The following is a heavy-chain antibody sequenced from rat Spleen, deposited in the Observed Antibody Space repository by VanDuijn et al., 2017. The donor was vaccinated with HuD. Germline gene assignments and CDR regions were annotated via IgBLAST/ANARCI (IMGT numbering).Heavy chain of an antibody. CDR2: INYEGSSS. Sequence: EVQLVESGGGLVQPGRSLKVSCAASGFTFSNYYMAWVRQAPKKGLEWVASINYEGSSSYYGESVKGRFTISRHNAKSTLYLQMNSLRSEDTATYYCARGPPFDYWGQGVMVTVSS. CDR3: ARGPPFDY. CDR1: GFTFSNYY. J-gene: IGHJ2*01. D-gene: IGHD3-1*01. V-gene: IGHV5-22*01.